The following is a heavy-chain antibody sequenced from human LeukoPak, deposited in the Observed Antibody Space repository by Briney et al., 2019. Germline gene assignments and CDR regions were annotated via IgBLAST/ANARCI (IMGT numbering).Heavy chain of an antibody. Sequence: GGSLRLSCAVSGFTFSSYGMSWVRQAPGKGLEWVSAISGSGGSTYYADSVKGRFTISRDNSRNTLYLQMNSLRAEDTAVYYCANPPFRGLWVFDYWAQGTLVTVS. CDR2: ISGSGGST. J-gene: IGHJ4*02. D-gene: IGHD3-10*01. CDR3: ANPPFRGLWVFDY. V-gene: IGHV3-23*01. CDR1: GFTFSSYG.